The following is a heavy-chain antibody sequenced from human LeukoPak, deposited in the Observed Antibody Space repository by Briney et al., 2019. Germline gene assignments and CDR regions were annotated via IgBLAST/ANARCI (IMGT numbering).Heavy chain of an antibody. V-gene: IGHV3-11*04. CDR1: GFTFSDYY. D-gene: IGHD3-22*01. CDR2: ISSSGSTI. CDR3: ASWEVYDSSGYSSSDY. Sequence: KTGGSLRLSCAASGFTFSDYYMSWIRQAPGKGLEWVSYISSSGSTIYYADSVKGRFTISRDNAKNSLYLQMNSLRAEDTAVYYCASWEVYDSSGYSSSDYWGQGTLVTVSS. J-gene: IGHJ4*02.